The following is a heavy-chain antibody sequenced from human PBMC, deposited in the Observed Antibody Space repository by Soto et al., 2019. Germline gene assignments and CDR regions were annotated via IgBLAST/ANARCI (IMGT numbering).Heavy chain of an antibody. Sequence: PGGSLRLSCAASGFTFSSYAMSWVRQAPGKGLEWVSAISGSGGSTYNADSVKGRFTISRDNSKNTLYLQMNSLRAEDTAVYYCAKAPGGSYSFDFDYWGQGTLVTVSS. CDR3: AKAPGGSYSFDFDY. D-gene: IGHD1-26*01. CDR1: GFTFSSYA. V-gene: IGHV3-23*01. J-gene: IGHJ4*02. CDR2: ISGSGGST.